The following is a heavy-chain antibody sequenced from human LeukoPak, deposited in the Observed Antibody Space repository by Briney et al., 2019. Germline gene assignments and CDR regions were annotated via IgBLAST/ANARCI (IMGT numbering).Heavy chain of an antibody. CDR2: IIPILGIA. V-gene: IGHV1-69*02. CDR3: AGEDSSSDRFDY. J-gene: IGHJ4*02. Sequence: GASVKVSCKASGGTFSGYTISWVRQAPGQGLEWMGRIIPILGIANYAQKFQGRVTITADKSTSTAYMELSSLRSEDTAVYYCAGEDSSSDRFDYWGQGTLVTVSS. CDR1: GGTFSGYT. D-gene: IGHD6-6*01.